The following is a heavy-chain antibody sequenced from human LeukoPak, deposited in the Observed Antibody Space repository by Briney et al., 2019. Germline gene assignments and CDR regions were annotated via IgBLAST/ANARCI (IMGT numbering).Heavy chain of an antibody. Sequence: GGSLQISCKGSGYTFTSYWIGWGRQMPGKGLEWMGIIYPGDSDTRYSPSFQGQVTISADKSISTAYLQWNSLKASDTAIYYCARRSSSWYRGNFYYYMDVWGKGTTVTVSS. D-gene: IGHD6-13*01. CDR1: GYTFTSYW. V-gene: IGHV5-51*01. CDR3: ARRSSSWYRGNFYYYMDV. CDR2: IYPGDSDT. J-gene: IGHJ6*03.